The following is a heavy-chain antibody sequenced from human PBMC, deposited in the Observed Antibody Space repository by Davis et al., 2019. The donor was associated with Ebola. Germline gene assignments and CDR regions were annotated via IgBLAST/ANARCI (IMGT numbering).Heavy chain of an antibody. CDR3: ARASVYYYYGMDV. Sequence: GGSLRLSCAASGFTFSRYAMHWVRQAPGKGLEYVSAISSNGGSTYYATSVKDRVTISRDNSKKTLYLQMGSLRAEDMAVYYCARASVYYYYGMDVWGQGTTVTVSS. CDR1: GFTFSRYA. J-gene: IGHJ6*02. CDR2: ISSNGGST. V-gene: IGHV3-64*01.